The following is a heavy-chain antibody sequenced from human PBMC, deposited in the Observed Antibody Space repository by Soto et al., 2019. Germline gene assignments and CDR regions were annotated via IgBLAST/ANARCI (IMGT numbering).Heavy chain of an antibody. CDR2: ISYDSTKT. V-gene: IGHV3-30*03. J-gene: IGHJ6*02. Sequence: QVQLVESGGGVVQPGRSLRLSCAASGFTFNSYGMHWVRQGPGNGLEWVAFISYDSTKTYYADSVKGRFTISRDNSNSALYVQMNSLTGEDTAVYYCAGTRSAWSDFHYYSLDVWGQGTTVTVSS. D-gene: IGHD1-26*01. CDR1: GFTFNSYG. CDR3: AGTRSAWSDFHYYSLDV.